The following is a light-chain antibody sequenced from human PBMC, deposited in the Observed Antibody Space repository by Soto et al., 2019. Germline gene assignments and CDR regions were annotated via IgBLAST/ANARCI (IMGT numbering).Light chain of an antibody. CDR2: DAS. V-gene: IGKV3-20*01. CDR3: QQYGSTPQT. J-gene: IGKJ1*01. Sequence: IVLTQSAATLSLSPGERATLSGMASQTVRNNYLAWYQQKPGQAPRLLIYDASSRATGIPDRFSGSGSGTDFTLSISRLEPEDFAVYYCQQYGSTPQTFGQGTKVDIK. CDR1: QTVRNNY.